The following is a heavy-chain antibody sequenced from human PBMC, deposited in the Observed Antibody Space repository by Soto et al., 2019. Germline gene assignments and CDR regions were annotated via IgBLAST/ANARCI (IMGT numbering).Heavy chain of an antibody. CDR3: ARDYDFWSGKGYYYYYGMDV. V-gene: IGHV3-48*03. Sequence: GSLRLSCAGSGFTFSSYEMNWVRQAPGKGLEWVSYISSSGSTIYYADSVKGRFTISRDNAKNSLYLQMNSLRAEDTAVYYCARDYDFWSGKGYYYYYGMDVWGQGTTVTVSS. D-gene: IGHD3-3*01. J-gene: IGHJ6*02. CDR2: ISSSGSTI. CDR1: GFTFSSYE.